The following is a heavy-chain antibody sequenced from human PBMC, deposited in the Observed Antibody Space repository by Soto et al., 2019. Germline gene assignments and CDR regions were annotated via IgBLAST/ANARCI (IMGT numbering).Heavy chain of an antibody. CDR3: ARGLFEVYGGDLAY. V-gene: IGHV4-59*11. D-gene: IGHD4-17*01. J-gene: IGHJ4*02. CDR1: GGSLSNHY. Sequence: SETMSLTCTVSGGSLSNHYWTWIRQSPGKGLEWIGSIYYRVNTNYNPSLDSRVTMTVDTSKNEFSLQLTSMTTADTAVYYCARGLFEVYGGDLAYWGQGILVTVSS. CDR2: IYYRVNT.